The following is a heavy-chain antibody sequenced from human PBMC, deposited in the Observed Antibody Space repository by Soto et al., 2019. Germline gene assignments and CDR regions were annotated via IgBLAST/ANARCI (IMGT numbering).Heavy chain of an antibody. CDR3: ARDLTFVRKWELRDLVDY. J-gene: IGHJ4*02. CDR2: INPNSGGT. V-gene: IGHV1-2*02. CDR1: GYTFTGYY. Sequence: ASVKVSCKASGYTFTGYYMHRVRQAPGQGLEWMGWINPNSGGTNYAQKFQGRVTMTRDTSISTAYMELSRLRSDDTAVYYCARDLTFVRKWELRDLVDYWGQGTLVTVSS. D-gene: IGHD1-26*01.